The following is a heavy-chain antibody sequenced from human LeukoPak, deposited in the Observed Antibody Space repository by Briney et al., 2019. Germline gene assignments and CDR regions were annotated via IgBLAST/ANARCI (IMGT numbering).Heavy chain of an antibody. CDR3: ARGTLDDILTGYYGMDV. Sequence: ASVKVSCKASGYTFTSYDINWVRQATGQGLEWMGWMNPNSGNTGYAQKFQGRVTMTRNTSISTAYMELSSLRSEDTAVYYCARGTLDDILTGYYGMDVWGQGTTVTVSS. V-gene: IGHV1-8*01. CDR1: GYTFTSYD. CDR2: MNPNSGNT. D-gene: IGHD3-9*01. J-gene: IGHJ6*02.